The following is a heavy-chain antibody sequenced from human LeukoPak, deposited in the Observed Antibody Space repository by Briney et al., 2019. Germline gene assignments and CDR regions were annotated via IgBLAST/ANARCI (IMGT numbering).Heavy chain of an antibody. J-gene: IGHJ4*02. CDR2: IAANGNDK. V-gene: IGHV3-7*03. Sequence: GGSPRLSCAASGFTFRKYWMAWVRQAPGRGLEWVATIAANGNDKDYEDALQGRFTISRDNARNSLSLRIDSLRAEDTAQYYCAREVFFQFDNWGQGALVTVSS. CDR3: AREVFFQFDN. CDR1: GFTFRKYW.